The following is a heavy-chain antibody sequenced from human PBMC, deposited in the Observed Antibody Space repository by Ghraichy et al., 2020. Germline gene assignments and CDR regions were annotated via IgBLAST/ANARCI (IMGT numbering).Heavy chain of an antibody. CDR1: GYTFTSYD. CDR2: MNPNSGNT. J-gene: IGHJ5*02. D-gene: IGHD1-14*01. V-gene: IGHV1-8*01. CDR3: ARAVPAKPRRGPNWFDP. Sequence: ASVKVSCKASGYTFTSYDINWVRQATGQGLEWMGWMNPNSGNTGYAQKFQGRVTMTRNTSISTAYMELSSLRSEDTAVYYCARAVPAKPRRGPNWFDPWGQGTLVTVSS.